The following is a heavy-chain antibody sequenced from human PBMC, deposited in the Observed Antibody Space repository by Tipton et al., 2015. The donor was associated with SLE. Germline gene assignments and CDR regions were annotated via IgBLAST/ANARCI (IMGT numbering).Heavy chain of an antibody. V-gene: IGHV4-38-2*02. CDR1: GYSMSTGYC. J-gene: IGHJ4*02. CDR3: ARQGHLFDY. CDR2: IYHSGTT. Sequence: TLSLTCTVSGYSMSTGYCWGWIRQPPRKGPEWIGNIYHSGTTPYNPSLKSRVTILVDTSKNQFSLKLSSVTAADTAMYYCARQGHLFDYWGQGTLVTVSS.